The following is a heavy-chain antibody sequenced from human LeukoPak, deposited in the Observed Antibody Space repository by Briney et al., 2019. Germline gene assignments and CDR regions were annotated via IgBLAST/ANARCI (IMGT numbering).Heavy chain of an antibody. CDR1: GGSISSGGYY. D-gene: IGHD6-13*01. CDR3: AKAVGSISWSFDY. Sequence: PSETLSLTCTVSGGSISSGGYYWSWIRQHPGKGLEWIGYIYYSGSTYYNPSLKSRVTISVDTSKNQFSLKLSSVTAADTAVYYCAKAVGSISWSFDYWGQRTLVTVSS. J-gene: IGHJ4*02. CDR2: IYYSGST. V-gene: IGHV4-31*03.